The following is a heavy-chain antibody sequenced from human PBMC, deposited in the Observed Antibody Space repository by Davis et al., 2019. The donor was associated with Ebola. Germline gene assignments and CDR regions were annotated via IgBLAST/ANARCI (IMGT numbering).Heavy chain of an antibody. D-gene: IGHD4-23*01. CDR3: ARVVNY. V-gene: IGHV3-7*01. CDR2: IKQDGSEK. J-gene: IGHJ4*02. CDR1: GFTFSAFW. Sequence: GESLKISCVASGFTFSAFWMSWVRQAPGKGLEWVATIKQDGSEKYNVDSVKGRFTISKNSAKNSLYLQMNSLRAEDTAVYYCARVVNYWGQGTLVTVSS.